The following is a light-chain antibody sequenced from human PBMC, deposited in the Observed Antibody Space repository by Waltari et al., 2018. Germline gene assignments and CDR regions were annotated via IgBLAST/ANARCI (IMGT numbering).Light chain of an antibody. CDR2: GAS. CDR3: QQYGSSPYT. Sequence: EIVLTQSPDTLSLSPGERATLSCRASQSVSSDSLAWYQQKHGQAPRLLSYGASSRATGSPDRFSGSGSGTDFTLTVSRLEPEDFAVYYCQQYGSSPYTFGQGTKVDIK. J-gene: IGKJ2*01. CDR1: QSVSSDS. V-gene: IGKV3-20*01.